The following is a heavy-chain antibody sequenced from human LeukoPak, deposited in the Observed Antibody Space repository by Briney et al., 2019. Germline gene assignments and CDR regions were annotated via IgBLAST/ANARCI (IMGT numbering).Heavy chain of an antibody. J-gene: IGHJ6*03. V-gene: IGHV4-4*07. D-gene: IGHD5-18*01. CDR2: IYTSGST. Sequence: TASETLSLTCTVSNGPINTYQWSWIRQPPGKGLEWIGRIYTSGSTNYNPSLKSRVTISVDTSKNQFSLKLSSVTAADTAVYYCARELGYSYGYYYYYYYMDVWGKGTTVTVSS. CDR1: NGPINTYQ. CDR3: ARELGYSYGYYYYYYYMDV.